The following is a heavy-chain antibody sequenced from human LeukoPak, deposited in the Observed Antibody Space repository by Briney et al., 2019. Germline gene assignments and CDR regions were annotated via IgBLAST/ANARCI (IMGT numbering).Heavy chain of an antibody. Sequence: GGSLRLSCAASGFTFSTYAMSWVRQAPGEGLEWGSRISGSGGTTYYADSVMGRFTISRDDSKSTLYLQMNSVRGDDTAMYYCAKRLGDYWGQGTLVTVSS. CDR2: ISGSGGTT. D-gene: IGHD5-12*01. J-gene: IGHJ4*02. CDR3: AKRLGDY. CDR1: GFTFSTYA. V-gene: IGHV3-23*01.